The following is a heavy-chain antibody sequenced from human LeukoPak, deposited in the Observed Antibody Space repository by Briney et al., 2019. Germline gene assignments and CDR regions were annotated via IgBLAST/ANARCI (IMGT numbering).Heavy chain of an antibody. J-gene: IGHJ4*02. Sequence: GGSLRLSCAAAGFTFTNYAMTWVRQAPGKGLEWVSTISGSGGTTYYPDSVKGRFTISRENSKNTLFLQRNTLRAEDTAIYYCAKDREQWLTWDFDSWGQGALVTVSS. D-gene: IGHD6-19*01. CDR1: GFTFTNYA. V-gene: IGHV3-23*01. CDR3: AKDREQWLTWDFDS. CDR2: ISGSGGTT.